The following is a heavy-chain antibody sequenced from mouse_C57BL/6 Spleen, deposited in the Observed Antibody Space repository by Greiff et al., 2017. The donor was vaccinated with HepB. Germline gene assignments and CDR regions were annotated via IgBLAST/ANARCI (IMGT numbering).Heavy chain of an antibody. D-gene: IGHD2-5*01. CDR2: IYPGDGDT. CDR1: GYAFSSYW. V-gene: IGHV1-80*01. J-gene: IGHJ2*01. Sequence: QVQLKQSGAELVKPGASVKISCKASGYAFSSYWMNWVKQRPGKGLEWIGQIYPGDGDTNYNGKFKGKATLTADKSSSTAYMQLSSLTSEDSAVYFCARSNSKGDFDYWGQGTTLTVSS. CDR3: ARSNSKGDFDY.